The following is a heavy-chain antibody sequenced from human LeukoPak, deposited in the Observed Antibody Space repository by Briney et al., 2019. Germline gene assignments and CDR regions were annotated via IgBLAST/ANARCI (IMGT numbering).Heavy chain of an antibody. CDR2: INTNTGNP. CDR3: ARRTWESGSYFKDY. V-gene: IGHV7-4-1*02. D-gene: IGHD1-26*01. Sequence: GASVKVSCKASGYTFTSYAMNWVRQAPGQGLEWMGWINTNTGNPTYAHGFTGRFVFSLDTSVSTAYLQISSLKAEDTAVYYCARRTWESGSYFKDYWGQGTLVTVSS. CDR1: GYTFTSYA. J-gene: IGHJ4*02.